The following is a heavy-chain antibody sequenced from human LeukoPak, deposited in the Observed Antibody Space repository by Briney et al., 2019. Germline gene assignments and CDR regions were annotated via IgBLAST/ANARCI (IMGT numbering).Heavy chain of an antibody. CDR1: GFTFSTYA. D-gene: IGHD6-13*01. CDR3: ARATRAAAGRYYFDY. CDR2: ISGSGGST. J-gene: IGHJ4*02. Sequence: GGSLRLSCAASGFTFSTYAMSWVRQAPGKGLEWGSTISGSGGSTYHADSVKGRFTISRDSSKGAVYLQMNSLRAEEDSAVYFCARATRAAAGRYYFDYWGQGTLVTVSS. V-gene: IGHV3-23*01.